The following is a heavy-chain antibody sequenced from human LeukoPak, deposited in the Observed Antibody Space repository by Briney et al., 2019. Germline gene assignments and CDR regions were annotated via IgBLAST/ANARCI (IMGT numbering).Heavy chain of an antibody. D-gene: IGHD2-15*01. Sequence: ASVKVSCKASGYTFTSYGISWMRQAPGQGLEWMGWISAYNGNTNYAQKLQGRVTITADKSTSTAYMGLSSLRSEDTAVYYCARDQDSVNPHFDYWGQGTLVTVSS. J-gene: IGHJ4*02. CDR3: ARDQDSVNPHFDY. CDR2: ISAYNGNT. CDR1: GYTFTSYG. V-gene: IGHV1-18*01.